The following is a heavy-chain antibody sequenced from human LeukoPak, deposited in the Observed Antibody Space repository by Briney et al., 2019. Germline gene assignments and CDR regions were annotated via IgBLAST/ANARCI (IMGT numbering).Heavy chain of an antibody. CDR2: ISSSISYI. Sequence: GGSRTLSCAASGFTLSSYSLNWVPQPPGKGLEWVSSISSSISYIYYAHSVKGRLTIPRDNAKHSLYMQVNSLRAQGPALYYCARRPDFDYWGQGTLVTVSS. V-gene: IGHV3-21*01. CDR3: ARRPDFDY. CDR1: GFTLSSYS. J-gene: IGHJ4*02.